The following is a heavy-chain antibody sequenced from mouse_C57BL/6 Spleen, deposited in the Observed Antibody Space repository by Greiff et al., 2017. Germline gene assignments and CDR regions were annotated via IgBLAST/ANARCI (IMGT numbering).Heavy chain of an antibody. CDR1: GFTFSDFY. CDR3: ARDASYGSGTFDY. CDR2: SRNKANDYTT. D-gene: IGHD2-1*01. V-gene: IGHV7-1*01. J-gene: IGHJ2*01. Sequence: EVNLVESGGGLVQSGRSLRLSCATSGFTFSDFYMEWVRQAPGKGLEWIAASRNKANDYTTEYSASVKGRFIVSRDTSQSILYLQMNALRAEDTAIYYCARDASYGSGTFDYWGQGTTLTVSS.